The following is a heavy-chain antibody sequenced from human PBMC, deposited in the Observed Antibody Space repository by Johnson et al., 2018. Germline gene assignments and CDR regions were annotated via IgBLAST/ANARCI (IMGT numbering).Heavy chain of an antibody. V-gene: IGHV3-53*01. Sequence: VQLVQSGGGLIQXGGSLRLXCAASGFTVSSNYMSWVRQAPGKGLEWVSVIYSGGSTYYADSVKGRFTISRDNSKNTLYLQMNSLRAEDTAVYYCARVSYGDAFDIWGQGTMVTVSS. J-gene: IGHJ3*02. D-gene: IGHD1-26*01. CDR3: ARVSYGDAFDI. CDR2: IYSGGST. CDR1: GFTVSSNY.